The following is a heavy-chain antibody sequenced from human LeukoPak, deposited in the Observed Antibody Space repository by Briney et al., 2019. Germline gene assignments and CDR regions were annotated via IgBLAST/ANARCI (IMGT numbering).Heavy chain of an antibody. CDR1: GFTFNSYW. D-gene: IGHD6-19*01. J-gene: IGHJ4*02. CDR2: IKRDGSEK. Sequence: PGGSLRLSCAASGFTFNSYWMNWVRQAPGKGPEWVANIKRDGSEKYYVDSVKGRFTTSRDNAKNSLDLQMNSLRVEDTAVYYCARLGPASSGWPESFDYWGQGTLVTVSS. CDR3: ARLGPASSGWPESFDY. V-gene: IGHV3-7*03.